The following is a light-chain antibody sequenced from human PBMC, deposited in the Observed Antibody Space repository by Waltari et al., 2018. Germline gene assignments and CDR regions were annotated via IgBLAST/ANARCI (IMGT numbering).Light chain of an antibody. CDR2: GTS. V-gene: IGLV1-40*01. CDR1: SSNIGAGYD. Sequence: QSVLTQPPSVSGAPGQRVTISCTGSSSNIGAGYDVHWYQQLPGTAPKLLIDGTSNRPSGVPDRFSGSKSGTSASLAITGRQAEDEADYYCQSYDSSLSGLWVFGGGTKLTVL. J-gene: IGLJ3*02. CDR3: QSYDSSLSGLWV.